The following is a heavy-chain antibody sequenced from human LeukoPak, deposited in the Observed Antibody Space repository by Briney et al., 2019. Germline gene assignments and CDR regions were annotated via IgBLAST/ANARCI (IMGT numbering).Heavy chain of an antibody. J-gene: IGHJ5*02. CDR2: IHSGGGT. CDR1: GFTVSSNY. Sequence: GGSLRLSCAASGFTVSSNYMTWVRQAPGKGLEWVSVIHSGGGTYYADSVRGRFTISRDNSKNTLYLQMSSLRAEDTAVYYCASSKYGSGSHNWFDPWGQETLVTVSS. V-gene: IGHV3-53*01. CDR3: ASSKYGSGSHNWFDP. D-gene: IGHD3-10*01.